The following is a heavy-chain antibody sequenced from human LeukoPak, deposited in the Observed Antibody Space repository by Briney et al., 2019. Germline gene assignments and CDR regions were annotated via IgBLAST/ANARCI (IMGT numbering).Heavy chain of an antibody. J-gene: IGHJ5*02. V-gene: IGHV4-61*02. CDR3: ARDTAYDFWSGYRGGWFDP. CDR1: GGSISSGSYY. Sequence: SQTLSLTCTVSGGSISSGSYYWSCIRQPAGKGLEWIGRIYTSGSTNYNPSLKSRVTISVDTSKNQFSLKLSSVTAADTAVYYCARDTAYDFWSGYRGGWFDPWGQGTLVTVSS. CDR2: IYTSGST. D-gene: IGHD3-3*01.